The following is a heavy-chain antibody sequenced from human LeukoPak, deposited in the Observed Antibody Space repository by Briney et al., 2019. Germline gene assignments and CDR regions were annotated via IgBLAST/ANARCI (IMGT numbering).Heavy chain of an antibody. D-gene: IGHD6-19*01. J-gene: IGHJ6*03. Sequence: SETLSLTCSVSGDSISTSSSCWGWIRQPPGKGLEWIGSIYYSGSTYYNPSLKSRVTISVDTSKNQFSLKLSSVTAADTAVYYCASAPGGWNYYYYYYMDVWGKGTTVTVSS. CDR3: ASAPGGWNYYYYYYMDV. CDR2: IYYSGST. CDR1: GDSISTSSSC. V-gene: IGHV4-39*07.